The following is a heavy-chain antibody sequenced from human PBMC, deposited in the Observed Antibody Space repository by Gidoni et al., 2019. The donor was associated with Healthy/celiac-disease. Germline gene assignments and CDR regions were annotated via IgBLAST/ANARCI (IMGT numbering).Heavy chain of an antibody. CDR2: ISSSSSTI. J-gene: IGHJ4*02. Sequence: EVQLVESGGGLVQPGVSLRLSCAASGFTFSSYSMNWVRQAPGKGLGWGSYISSSSSTIYYADSVKGRFTISRDNAKNSLYLQMNSLRAEDTAVYYCASDGEYSSGWYAFDYWGQGTLVTVSS. CDR3: ASDGEYSSGWYAFDY. D-gene: IGHD6-19*01. CDR1: GFTFSSYS. V-gene: IGHV3-48*01.